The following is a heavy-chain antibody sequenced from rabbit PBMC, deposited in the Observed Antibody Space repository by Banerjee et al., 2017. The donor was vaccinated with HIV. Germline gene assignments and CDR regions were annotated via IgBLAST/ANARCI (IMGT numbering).Heavy chain of an antibody. CDR1: GFSFSYNYY. CDR2: IVAGNGGNT. CDR3: ARHETGTSGYSELYFNL. J-gene: IGHJ4*01. V-gene: IGHV1S45*01. D-gene: IGHD1-1*01. Sequence: QEQLEESGGDLVKPEGSLTLTCTASGFSFSYNYYMCWVRQAPGKGLEWIACIVAGNGGNTYYASWAKGRFTISRSTSLNTVDLKMTSLTAADTATYFCARHETGTSGYSELYFNLWGPGHPRHRL.